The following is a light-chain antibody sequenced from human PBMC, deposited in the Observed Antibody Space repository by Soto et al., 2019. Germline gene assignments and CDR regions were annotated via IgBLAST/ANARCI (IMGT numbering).Light chain of an antibody. CDR2: GAF. J-gene: IGKJ4*01. CDR3: QQYKNWPPLT. Sequence: EIVMTQSPATLSVSPGETATLSCRASQSVGGAVAWYQHKPDQAPRLLIVGAFIRATGVPGRFSGGGSGTEFTLTISSLQSEDFAVYYCQQYKNWPPLTFGGGTTVEIK. CDR1: QSVGGA. V-gene: IGKV3-15*01.